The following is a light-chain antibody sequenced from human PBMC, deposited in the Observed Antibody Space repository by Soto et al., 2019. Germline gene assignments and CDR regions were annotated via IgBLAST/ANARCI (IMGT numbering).Light chain of an antibody. J-gene: IGLJ2*01. CDR1: SSDVGGYNY. CDR3: SSYAGSNNLVV. CDR2: QVS. Sequence: QPVLTQPPSASGSPGQSVTMSCTGTSSDVGGYNYVSWYQQHPGKAPKLMVYQVSQRPSGVPDRFSGSKSGNTASLTVSGLQAEDEADYYCSSYAGSNNLVVFGGGTKLTVL. V-gene: IGLV2-8*01.